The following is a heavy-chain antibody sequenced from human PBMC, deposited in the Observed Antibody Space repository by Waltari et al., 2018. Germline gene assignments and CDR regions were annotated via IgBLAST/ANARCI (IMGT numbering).Heavy chain of an antibody. Sequence: QVQLVQSGAEVLKPGASVKVPCQASAYTFLNYEIHWVRQAAGQGFEWMGLVNPDSGATAYAQKFQGRITMTWDTSISTAYMELSNLRSDDTAVLYCARGRDVFANFDYNWFDPWGQGTLVTVSS. J-gene: IGHJ5*02. CDR1: AYTFLNYE. D-gene: IGHD3-3*01. CDR3: ARGRDVFANFDYNWFDP. CDR2: VNPDSGAT. V-gene: IGHV1-8*02.